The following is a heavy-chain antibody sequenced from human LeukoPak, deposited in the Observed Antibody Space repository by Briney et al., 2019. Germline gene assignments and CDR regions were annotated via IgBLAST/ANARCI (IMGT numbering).Heavy chain of an antibody. V-gene: IGHV5-51*01. CDR2: IHPGDSDT. CDR3: ARQSPYDSSGYFDAFDI. J-gene: IGHJ3*02. CDR1: GYSFTSYW. Sequence: GESLKISCKGSGYSFTSYWIGWVRQMPGKGLEWMGIIHPGDSDTRYSPSFQGQVTISADKSISTAYLQWSSLKASDTAMYYCARQSPYDSSGYFDAFDIWGQGTMVTVSS. D-gene: IGHD3-22*01.